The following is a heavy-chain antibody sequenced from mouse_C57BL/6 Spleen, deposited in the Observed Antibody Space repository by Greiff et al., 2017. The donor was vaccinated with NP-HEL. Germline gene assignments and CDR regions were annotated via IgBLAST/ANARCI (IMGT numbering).Heavy chain of an antibody. CDR2: ISYDGST. D-gene: IGHD2-1*01. CDR1: GYSITSGYY. Sequence: DVQLQESGPGLVKPSQSLSLTCSVTGYSITSGYYWNWIRQFPGNKLEWMGYISYDGSTNYNPSLKNRISITRDTSKNQCFLKLNSVTTEDTATYYCARDPHGNPDYFDYWGQGTTLTVSS. J-gene: IGHJ2*01. V-gene: IGHV3-6*01. CDR3: ARDPHGNPDYFDY.